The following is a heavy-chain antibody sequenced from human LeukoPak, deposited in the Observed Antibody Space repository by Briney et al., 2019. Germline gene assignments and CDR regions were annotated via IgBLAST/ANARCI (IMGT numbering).Heavy chain of an antibody. CDR2: ISYDGSNK. CDR3: AAVRWGDGYYYYYGMDV. Sequence: GALRLPCAASGFTFSSYAMHWVRQAPGKGLEWVAVISYDGSNKYYADSVKGRFTISRDNSKNTLFLQMNSLKTEDTAVYYCAAVRWGDGYYYYYGMDVWGQGTTVTVSS. CDR1: GFTFSSYA. J-gene: IGHJ6*02. D-gene: IGHD4-23*01. V-gene: IGHV3-30-3*01.